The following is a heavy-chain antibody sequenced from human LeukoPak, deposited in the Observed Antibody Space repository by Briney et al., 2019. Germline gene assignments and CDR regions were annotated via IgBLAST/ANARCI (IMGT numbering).Heavy chain of an antibody. V-gene: IGHV1-69*05. CDR3: ARGRDGYNYYYYYYMDV. J-gene: IGHJ6*03. Sequence: SVKVSCKASGGTFSSYAISWVRQAPGQGLEWMGRIIPIFGTANYAQKFQGRVTITTDESTSTAYMELSSLRSEDTAVYYCARGRDGYNYYYYYYMDVWGKGTTVTVSS. D-gene: IGHD5-24*01. CDR2: IIPIFGTA. CDR1: GGTFSSYA.